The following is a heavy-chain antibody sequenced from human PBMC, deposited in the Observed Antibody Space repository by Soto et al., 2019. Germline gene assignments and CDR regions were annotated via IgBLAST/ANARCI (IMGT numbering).Heavy chain of an antibody. D-gene: IGHD3-22*01. CDR3: AIAPIGHYYDSSGYYYFDY. J-gene: IGHJ4*02. Sequence: SLRLSCAASGFTFSSYGMHWVRQAPCKGLEWVAVIWYDGSNKYYADSVKGRFTISRDNSKNTLYLQMNSLRAEDTAVYYCAIAPIGHYYDSSGYYYFDYWGQGTLVTVSS. CDR1: GFTFSSYG. CDR2: IWYDGSNK. V-gene: IGHV3-33*01.